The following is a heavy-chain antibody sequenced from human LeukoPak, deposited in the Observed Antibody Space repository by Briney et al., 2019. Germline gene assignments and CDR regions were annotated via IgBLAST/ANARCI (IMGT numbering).Heavy chain of an antibody. D-gene: IGHD3-22*01. V-gene: IGHV3-21*01. J-gene: IGHJ4*02. CDR3: ARDRWGYDSSGYYSGNFDY. Sequence: GGSLRLSCAASGFTFSSYSMNWVRQAPGKGLEWVSSISSSSSYIYYADSVKGRFTISRDNAKNSLYLQMNSLRAEDTAVYYCARDRWGYDSSGYYSGNFDYWGQGTLVTVSS. CDR2: ISSSSSYI. CDR1: GFTFSSYS.